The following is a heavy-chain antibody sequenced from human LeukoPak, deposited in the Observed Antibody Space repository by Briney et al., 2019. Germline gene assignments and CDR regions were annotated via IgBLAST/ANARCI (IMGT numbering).Heavy chain of an antibody. J-gene: IGHJ4*02. D-gene: IGHD3-10*01. V-gene: IGHV4-34*01. CDR1: GGSFSGYY. Sequence: SETLSLTCAVYGGSFSGYYWSWIRQPPGKGLEWIGEINHSGSTNYNPSLKSRVTISVDTSKNQFSLKLSSVTAADTAVYYCARGRRFGGLAWSQGTLVTVSS. CDR3: ARGRRFGGLA. CDR2: INHSGST.